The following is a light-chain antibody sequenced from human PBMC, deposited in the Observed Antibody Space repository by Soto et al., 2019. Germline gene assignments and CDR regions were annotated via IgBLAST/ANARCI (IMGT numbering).Light chain of an antibody. CDR3: YSFAGSTTFSYV. J-gene: IGLJ1*01. V-gene: IGLV1-51*01. CDR1: SSNIGNNY. Sequence: QSVLTQPPSVSAAPGQKVTISCSGSSSNIGNNYVSWYQQLPGTAPKLLIYDNDKRPSGIPDRFSGSKSGTSATLGTTGLQTEDEADYYCYSFAGSTTFSYVFGPGTKLTVL. CDR2: DND.